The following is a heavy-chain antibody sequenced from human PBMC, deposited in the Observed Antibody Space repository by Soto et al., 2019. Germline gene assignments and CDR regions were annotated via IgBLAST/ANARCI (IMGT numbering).Heavy chain of an antibody. V-gene: IGHV1-3*01. CDR3: ARQMSYYYYYDMDV. CDR1: GYTFTSYA. J-gene: IGHJ6*03. Sequence: QVQLVQSGAEVKKPGASVKVSCKASGYTFTSYAMHWVRQAPGQRLEGMGWINAGNGNTKYSQKFQGRVTITRDTSASTAYMELSSLRSEDTAVYYCARQMSYYYYYDMDVWGKGTTVTVSS. CDR2: INAGNGNT.